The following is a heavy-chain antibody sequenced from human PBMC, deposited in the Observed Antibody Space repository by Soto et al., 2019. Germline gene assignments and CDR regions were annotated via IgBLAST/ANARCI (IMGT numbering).Heavy chain of an antibody. J-gene: IGHJ1*01. CDR2: IIPIIGTA. D-gene: IGHD4-17*01. CDR3: TKDSGARPEYLQD. CDR1: GGTFSSYA. V-gene: IGHV1-69*05. Sequence: ASVKVSCKASGGTFSSYAISWVRQAPGQGLEWMGGIIPIIGTANYAQKFQGRVTITTDTSTNTAYMELRSLTSEDTAVYHCTKDSGARPEYLQDWGQGTLVTVSS.